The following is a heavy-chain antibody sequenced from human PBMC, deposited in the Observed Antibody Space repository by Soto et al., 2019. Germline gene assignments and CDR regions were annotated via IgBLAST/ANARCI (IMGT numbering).Heavy chain of an antibody. Sequence: LVESGGALVYPGGSLRLSCIASGFSFSDYSMNWVRQAPGKGLQWVSYISSSSDKTYYADSVKGRFTVSRDNAKNALFLEMNSLRDDDTATYYCARLPKGSSVTAWGQGTRVTVSS. J-gene: IGHJ4*02. CDR2: ISSSSDKT. CDR3: ARLPKGSSVTA. D-gene: IGHD2-21*02. CDR1: GFSFSDYS. V-gene: IGHV3-48*02.